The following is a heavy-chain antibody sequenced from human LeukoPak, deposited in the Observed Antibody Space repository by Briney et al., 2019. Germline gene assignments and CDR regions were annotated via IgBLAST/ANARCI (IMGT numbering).Heavy chain of an antibody. CDR2: ISYDGSNK. CDR3: ASGYCDSIDCQDFDY. Sequence: GGSPRLSCVVSGFTFSDYAMHWVRQAPGKGLEWVAIISYDGSNKYYADSVKGRFTISRDNSKNTLNLQMNSVKAEDTALYYCASGYCDSIDCQDFDYWGQGTRSPSPQ. D-gene: IGHD2/OR15-2a*01. V-gene: IGHV3-30-3*01. J-gene: IGHJ4*02. CDR1: GFTFSDYA.